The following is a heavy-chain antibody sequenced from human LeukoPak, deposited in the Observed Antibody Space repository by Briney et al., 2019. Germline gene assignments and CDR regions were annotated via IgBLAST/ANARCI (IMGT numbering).Heavy chain of an antibody. J-gene: IGHJ3*02. V-gene: IGHV1-8*01. CDR3: AREYYDSSGIKYAFDI. D-gene: IGHD3-22*01. CDR1: GYTFTSYD. Sequence: ASVKVSCKASGYTFTSYDINWVRQATGQGLEWMGWMNPNSGNTGYAQKFQGRVTMTRNTSISTAYMELSRLKSDDTAVYYCAREYYDSSGIKYAFDIWGQGTMVTVSS. CDR2: MNPNSGNT.